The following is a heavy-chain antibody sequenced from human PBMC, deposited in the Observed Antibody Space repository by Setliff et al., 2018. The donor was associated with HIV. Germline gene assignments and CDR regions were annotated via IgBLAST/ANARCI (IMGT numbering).Heavy chain of an antibody. J-gene: IGHJ4*02. V-gene: IGHV4-39*07. CDR3: TRGRSMPTLTT. Sequence: PSETLSLTCTVSGGSISSSSYYWGWIRQPPGKGLEWIGSIYYSGSTYYNPSLKSRVTISVDTSRNRFSLKLSSVTAADTAVYYCTRGRSMPTLTTWGQGALVTVSS. CDR1: GGSISSSSYY. D-gene: IGHD3-22*01. CDR2: IYYSGST.